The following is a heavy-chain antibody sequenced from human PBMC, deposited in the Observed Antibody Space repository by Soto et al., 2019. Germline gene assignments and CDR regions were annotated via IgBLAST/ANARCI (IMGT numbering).Heavy chain of an antibody. V-gene: IGHV3-30*18. CDR1: GFTFSSYG. J-gene: IGHJ5*02. D-gene: IGHD3-10*01. CDR2: ISYDGSNK. Sequence: QVQLVESGGGVVQPGRSLRLSCAASGFTFSSYGMHWVRQAPGKGLEWVAVISYDGSNKYYADSVKGRFTISRDNSKNTLYLQMNSLRAEDTAVYYCAKDGPEPRLWFGELAYHPVFDPWGQGTLVTVSS. CDR3: AKDGPEPRLWFGELAYHPVFDP.